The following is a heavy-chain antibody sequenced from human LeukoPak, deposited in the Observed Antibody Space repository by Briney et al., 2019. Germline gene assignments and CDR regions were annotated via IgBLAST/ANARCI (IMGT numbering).Heavy chain of an antibody. V-gene: IGHV3-23*01. D-gene: IGHD6-19*01. CDR1: GFTFSSYA. J-gene: IGHJ4*02. CDR2: ISGSGGST. Sequence: GGSLSLSCAASGFTFSSYAMSWVRQAGGQGREWVSAISGSGGSTYYADAVKGRFTISRDNSKNTLYLQMNSLRVEDTAVYYCAKDNAVASYYFDYWGQGTLVTVSS. CDR3: AKDNAVASYYFDY.